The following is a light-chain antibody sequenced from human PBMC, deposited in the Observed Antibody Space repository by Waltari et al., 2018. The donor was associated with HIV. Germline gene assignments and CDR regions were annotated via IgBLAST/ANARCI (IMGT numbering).Light chain of an antibody. CDR3: QQSFRTFS. CDR1: HNISTF. J-gene: IGKJ3*01. V-gene: IGKV1-39*01. Sequence: DIQLTQSPRSLSASVGDPVTITCRPSHNISTFLNWYQHEVGKAPTLLIFGASSLQSGVPSRFRGTKSGTDFALTISGLQPEDFATYYCQQSFRTFSFGPGTKIDV. CDR2: GAS.